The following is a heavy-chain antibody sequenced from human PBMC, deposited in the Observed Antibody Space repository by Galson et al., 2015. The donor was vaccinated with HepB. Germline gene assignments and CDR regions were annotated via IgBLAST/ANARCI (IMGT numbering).Heavy chain of an antibody. D-gene: IGHD3-16*01. CDR1: GFTVSTNY. Sequence: SLRLSCAASGFTVSTNYMTWVRQAPGKGLEWVSVIYSGGSTYYADSVKDRFTISRDNSKNTLYLQMNSLRVEDTAVYSCARGLGGSRYNWFDPWGQGTLVTVSS. J-gene: IGHJ5*02. CDR3: ARGLGGSRYNWFDP. CDR2: IYSGGST. V-gene: IGHV3-66*01.